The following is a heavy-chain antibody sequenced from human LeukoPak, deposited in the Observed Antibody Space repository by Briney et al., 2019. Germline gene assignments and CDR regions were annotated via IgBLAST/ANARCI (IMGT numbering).Heavy chain of an antibody. V-gene: IGHV1-69*01. D-gene: IGHD3-3*01. Sequence: GSSVKVSCKASGGTFSSYAISWVRQAPGQGLEWMGGIIPIFGTANYAQKFQGRVTITADESTSTAYMELSSLRSEDTAVYYCAQNYDFWSGYYRGDGMDVWGQGTTVTVSS. CDR3: AQNYDFWSGYYRGDGMDV. J-gene: IGHJ6*02. CDR1: GGTFSSYA. CDR2: IIPIFGTA.